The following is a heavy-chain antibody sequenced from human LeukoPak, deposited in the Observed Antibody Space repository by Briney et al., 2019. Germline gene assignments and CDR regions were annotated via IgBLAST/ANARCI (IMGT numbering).Heavy chain of an antibody. V-gene: IGHV4-61*01. Sequence: SETLSLTCTVSGGSVGSSRYYWTWIRQPPGKGLEWIGYIYHGSATYNPSLESRVTISMDTSKNQFSLKVTSVTAADTAVYYCAREGGRQWLVSGTPDSWGQGTLVTVSS. J-gene: IGHJ5*01. D-gene: IGHD6-19*01. CDR2: IYHGSA. CDR3: AREGGRQWLVSGTPDS. CDR1: GGSVGSSRYY.